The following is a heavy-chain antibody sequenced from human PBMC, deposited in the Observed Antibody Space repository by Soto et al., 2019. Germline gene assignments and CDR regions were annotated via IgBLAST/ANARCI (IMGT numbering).Heavy chain of an antibody. J-gene: IGHJ4*02. D-gene: IGHD3-9*01. CDR1: GFSLSTSGVN. V-gene: IGHV2-5*02. CDR3: AHRLDDISPFDS. Sequence: QITLKESGPTLVKPTQPLTLTCTFSGFSLSTSGVNVAWIRQPPGKALEWLALISWDGDKRYSPSLRSRLTITKDTSKNQVVLTMTNMDPVDTASYFCAHRLDDISPFDSWGQGTLVTVSS. CDR2: ISWDGDK.